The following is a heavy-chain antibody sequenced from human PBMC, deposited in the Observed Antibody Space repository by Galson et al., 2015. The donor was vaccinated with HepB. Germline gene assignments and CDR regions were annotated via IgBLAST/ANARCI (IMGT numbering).Heavy chain of an antibody. Sequence: SLRLSCAASGFTFSSYGMHWVRQAPGKGLEWVAVISYDGSNKYYADSVKGRFTISRDNSKNTLYLQMNSLRAEDTAVYYCAKVGSAAAGPDVVIDYWGQGTLVTVSS. CDR2: ISYDGSNK. D-gene: IGHD6-13*01. V-gene: IGHV3-30*18. CDR3: AKVGSAAAGPDVVIDY. J-gene: IGHJ4*02. CDR1: GFTFSSYG.